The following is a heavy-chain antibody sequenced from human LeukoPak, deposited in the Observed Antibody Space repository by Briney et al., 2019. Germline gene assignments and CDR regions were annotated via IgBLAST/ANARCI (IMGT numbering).Heavy chain of an antibody. V-gene: IGHV1-69*06. CDR1: GGTFTSYA. CDR2: IIPIFGTA. D-gene: IGHD6-13*01. J-gene: IGHJ4*02. Sequence: ASVKVSCKASGGTFTSYAISWVRQAPGQGLEWMGGIIPIFGTANYAQKFQGRVTITADKSTSTAYMELSSLRSEDTAVYYCARTRSSSSSWYGQFDYWGQGTLVTVSS. CDR3: ARTRSSSSSWYGQFDY.